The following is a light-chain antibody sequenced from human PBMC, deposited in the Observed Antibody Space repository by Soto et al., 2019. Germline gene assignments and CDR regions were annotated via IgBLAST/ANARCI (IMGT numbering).Light chain of an antibody. J-gene: IGLJ1*01. CDR2: LNSDGSH. V-gene: IGLV4-69*01. CDR3: QTWGTGIHV. CDR1: SGHSSYA. Sequence: QLVLTQSPSASASLGASVKLTCTLSSGHSSYAIACHQQQPEKGPRYLMKLNSDGSHSKGDGIPDRFSGSSSGAERYLIISSLQCEDEADYYCQTWGTGIHVFGTGTKLTVL.